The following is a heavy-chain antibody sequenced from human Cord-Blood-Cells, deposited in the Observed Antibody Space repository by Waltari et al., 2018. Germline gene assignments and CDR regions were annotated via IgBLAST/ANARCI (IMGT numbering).Heavy chain of an antibody. CDR3: ARGPPTVTTYYFDY. CDR1: GFTVSSNY. CDR2: IYSGGST. J-gene: IGHJ4*02. V-gene: IGHV3-53*01. D-gene: IGHD4-4*01. Sequence: EVQLVESGGGLIQPGGSLRLSCAAPGFTVSSNYMSWVRQAPGKGLEWVSVIYSGGSTYYADSVKGRFTISRDNSKNTLYLQMNSLRAEDTAVYYCARGPPTVTTYYFDYWGQGTLVTVSS.